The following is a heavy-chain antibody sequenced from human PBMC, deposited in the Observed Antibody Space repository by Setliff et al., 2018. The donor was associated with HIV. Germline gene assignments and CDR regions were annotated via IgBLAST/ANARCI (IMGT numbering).Heavy chain of an antibody. CDR1: GGFVSRSSYY. CDR3: VRMEATRPPRGLDY. CDR2: IYYNGDT. V-gene: IGHV4-39*01. Sequence: SETLSLTCTVSGGFVSRSSYYWGWIRQPRGKRLEWIGTIYYNGDTQYNPSFKSRVIMSVDTSKNQFSLRLVSVTAADTAVYYCVRMEATRPPRGLDYWGPGTLVTVSS. J-gene: IGHJ4*02. D-gene: IGHD6-6*01.